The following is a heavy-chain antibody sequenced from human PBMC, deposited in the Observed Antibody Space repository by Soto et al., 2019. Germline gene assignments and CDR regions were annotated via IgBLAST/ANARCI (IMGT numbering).Heavy chain of an antibody. J-gene: IGHJ4*02. CDR2: TYYSGST. V-gene: IGHV4-59*01. D-gene: IGHD5-18*01. CDR1: GGSISSYY. Sequence: ASETLSLTCTVSGGSISSYYWSWIRQPPGKGLEWIGYTYYSGSTNYNPSLKSRVTISVDTSKNQFSLKLSSVTAADTAVYYCARDNGYSYGYPLDHWGQGTPVTVS. CDR3: ARDNGYSYGYPLDH.